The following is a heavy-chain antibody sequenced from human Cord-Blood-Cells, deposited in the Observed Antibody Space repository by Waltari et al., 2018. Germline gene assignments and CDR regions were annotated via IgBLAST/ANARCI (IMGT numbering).Heavy chain of an antibody. CDR1: GGSFGGSY. Sequence: VQLQQWGAGLLKPSETLSLTCAVYGGSFGGSYWSCTRQPPGKGLEGIGEINHSGSTNYHPSLKSRVTISVDTSKNQFSLKLRSVTAADTAVYYCARGKLGTSIWGQGTMVTVSS. CDR3: ARGKLGTSI. V-gene: IGHV4-34*01. CDR2: INHSGST. J-gene: IGHJ3*02. D-gene: IGHD7-27*01.